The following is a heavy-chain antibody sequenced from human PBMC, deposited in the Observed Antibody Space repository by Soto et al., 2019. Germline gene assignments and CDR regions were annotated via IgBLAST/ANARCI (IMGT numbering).Heavy chain of an antibody. J-gene: IGHJ6*02. CDR1: GGTFSSYA. Sequence: SVKVSCKASGGTFSSYAISWVRQAPGQGLEWMGGIIPIFGTANYAQKFQGRVTITADKSTSTAYMELSSLRSEDTAVYYCARDTVFGVVINIKYYYYYGMDVWGQGTTVTVSS. CDR2: IIPIFGTA. D-gene: IGHD3-3*01. CDR3: ARDTVFGVVINIKYYYYYGMDV. V-gene: IGHV1-69*06.